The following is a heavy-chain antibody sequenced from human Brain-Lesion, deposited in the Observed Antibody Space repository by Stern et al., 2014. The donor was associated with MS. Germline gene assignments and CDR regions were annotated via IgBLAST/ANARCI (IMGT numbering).Heavy chain of an antibody. CDR1: GYTFSSYA. CDR3: ARAVRNQLLSEY. V-gene: IGHV1-8*01. Sequence: VQLVESGAEVEKPGASVKVSCKASGYTFSSYAITWVRQASGHGLEWMGWVTPYSGNTGYAQKFKGRVSITSAPSQSTVYMEMTSLTSDDTAVYFCARAVRNQLLSEYWGQGTLVTISS. J-gene: IGHJ4*02. CDR2: VTPYSGNT. D-gene: IGHD2-2*01.